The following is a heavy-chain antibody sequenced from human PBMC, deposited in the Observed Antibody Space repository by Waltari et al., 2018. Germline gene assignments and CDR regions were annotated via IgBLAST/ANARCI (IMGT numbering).Heavy chain of an antibody. CDR3: ARVSNGGYSYGGFDY. V-gene: IGHV4-38-2*01. CDR2: IYHSGST. CDR1: GYSISSGYY. D-gene: IGHD5-18*01. Sequence: QVQLQESGPGLVKPSETLSLTCAVSGYSISSGYYWGWIRQPPGKGLEWIGSIYHSGSTYYNPSLKSRVTISVDTSKNQFSLKLSSVTAADTAVYYCARVSNGGYSYGGFDYWGQGTLVTVSS. J-gene: IGHJ4*02.